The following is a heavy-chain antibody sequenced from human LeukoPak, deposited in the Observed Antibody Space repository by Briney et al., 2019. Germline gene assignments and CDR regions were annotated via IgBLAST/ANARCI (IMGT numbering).Heavy chain of an antibody. CDR1: GFTFSSHS. Sequence: PGGSLRLSCAASGFTFSSHSMNWVRQAPGKGLEWVSYISSSSSTIYYADSVKGRFTISRDNAKNSLYLQMNSLRAEDTAVYYCARGNYHAMDVWGQGTTVTVSS. CDR3: ARGNYHAMDV. CDR2: ISSSSSTI. J-gene: IGHJ6*02. V-gene: IGHV3-48*01.